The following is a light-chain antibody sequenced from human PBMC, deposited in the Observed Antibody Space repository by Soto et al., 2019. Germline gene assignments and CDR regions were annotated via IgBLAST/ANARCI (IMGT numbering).Light chain of an antibody. CDR2: GAS. V-gene: IGKV1D-12*01. CDR1: QGIRSW. Sequence: DLQMTQSPSSVSASVGDRVTITCRASQGIRSWLAWYQQKPGTAPKLLIYGASSLQSGVPSRFSGSGYGTDFTLTISNLQPDDFATYYCHQVNSFPLTFGGGTKVEIK. CDR3: HQVNSFPLT. J-gene: IGKJ4*01.